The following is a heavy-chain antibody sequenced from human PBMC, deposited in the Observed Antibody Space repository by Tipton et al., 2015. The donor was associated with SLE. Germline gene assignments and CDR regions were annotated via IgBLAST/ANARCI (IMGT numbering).Heavy chain of an antibody. J-gene: IGHJ4*02. CDR2: INHSGST. CDR3: ARGDYGDLYYFDY. CDR1: GGSFSGYY. Sequence: TLSLTCAVYGGSFSGYYWSWIRQPPGKGLEWIGEINHSGSTNYNPSLKSRVTISVGTSKNQFSLKLSSVTAADTAVYYCARGDYGDLYYFDYWGQGTLVTVSS. D-gene: IGHD4-17*01. V-gene: IGHV4-34*01.